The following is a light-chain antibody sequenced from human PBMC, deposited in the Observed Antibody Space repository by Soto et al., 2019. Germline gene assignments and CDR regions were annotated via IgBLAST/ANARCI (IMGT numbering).Light chain of an antibody. CDR3: QSYDSSLSAP. V-gene: IGLV1-40*01. J-gene: IGLJ3*02. Sequence: QSVLTQPPSVSGAPGQRVTLSCTGSSSNIGAGYDVHWYQQLPGTAPKLLIYGNSNRPSGVPDRFSGSKSGTSASLAITGIQAEDEADYYCQSYDSSLSAPFGGGTKLTVL. CDR1: SSNIGAGYD. CDR2: GNS.